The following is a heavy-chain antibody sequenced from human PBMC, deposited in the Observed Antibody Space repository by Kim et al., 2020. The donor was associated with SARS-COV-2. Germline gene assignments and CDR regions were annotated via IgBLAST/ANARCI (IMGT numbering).Heavy chain of an antibody. D-gene: IGHD6-13*01. CDR1: GGSISSYY. V-gene: IGHV4-59*13. J-gene: IGHJ2*01. CDR3: ARSLQQLVRRGYWYFDL. CDR2: IYYSGST. Sequence: SETLSLTCTVSGGSISSYYWSWIRQPPGKGLEWIGYIYYSGSTNYNPSLKSRVTISVDTSKNQFSLKLSSVTAADTAVYYCARSLQQLVRRGYWYFDLWGRDTLVTVSS.